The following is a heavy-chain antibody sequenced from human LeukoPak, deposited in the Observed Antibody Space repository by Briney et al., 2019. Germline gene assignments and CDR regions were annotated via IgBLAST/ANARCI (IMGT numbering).Heavy chain of an antibody. CDR2: IYYSGST. Sequence: SETLSLTCTVSGGSISLNSYYWGWIRQPPGKGLEWIGSIYYSGSTYYNLSLKSRLTISVDTSKNQFSLKLSSVTAADTAVYYCARFWVTTSWFDPWGQGTLVTVSS. CDR3: ARFWVTTSWFDP. CDR1: GGSISLNSYY. V-gene: IGHV4-39*07. J-gene: IGHJ5*02. D-gene: IGHD4-17*01.